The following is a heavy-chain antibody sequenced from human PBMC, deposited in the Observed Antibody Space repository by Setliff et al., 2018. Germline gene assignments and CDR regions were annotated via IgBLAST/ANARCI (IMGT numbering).Heavy chain of an antibody. V-gene: IGHV3-48*04. J-gene: IGHJ2*01. CDR2: ISSSSSTI. CDR1: GFTFSSYS. Sequence: GESLKISCTASGFTFSSYSVNWVRQAPGKGLEWVSYISSSSSTIYYADSVKGRFTISRDNAKNSLYLRMNSLRAEDTAVYYCARVAGQGRYWYFDLWGRGTLVTVSS. CDR3: ARVAGQGRYWYFDL.